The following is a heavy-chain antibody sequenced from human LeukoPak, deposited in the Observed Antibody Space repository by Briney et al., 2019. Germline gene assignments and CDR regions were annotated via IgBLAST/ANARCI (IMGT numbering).Heavy chain of an antibody. CDR3: AKEVRYSDLPGY. D-gene: IGHD5-18*01. J-gene: IGHJ4*02. CDR1: GFTFSYYG. Sequence: GGSLRLSCAASGFTFSYYGMHWVRQAPGKGLEWVAVISYYGGNQYYVDSVKGRFTISRDNSKNTLYLQMISLRVEDTAVYYCAKEVRYSDLPGYWGQGTLVTVS. V-gene: IGHV3-30*18. CDR2: ISYYGGNQ.